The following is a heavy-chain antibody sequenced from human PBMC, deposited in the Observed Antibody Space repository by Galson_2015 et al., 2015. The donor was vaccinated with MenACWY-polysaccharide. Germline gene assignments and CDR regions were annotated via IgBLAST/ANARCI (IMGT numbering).Heavy chain of an antibody. V-gene: IGHV4-61*08. Sequence: LSLTCTVSGASVTSGGYYWSWLRHPPGEGLEWIGFNSYSGKANYNPSLKSRVTISIDTSKNQFSLRLSSVTPADTAIYYCAREPTYSGSFGWFDPWGQGTLVTVSS. CDR2: NSYSGKA. CDR3: AREPTYSGSFGWFDP. J-gene: IGHJ5*02. D-gene: IGHD1-26*01. CDR1: GASVTSGGYY.